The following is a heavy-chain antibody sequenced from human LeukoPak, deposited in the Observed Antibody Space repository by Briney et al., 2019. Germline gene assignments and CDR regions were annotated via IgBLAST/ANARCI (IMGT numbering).Heavy chain of an antibody. D-gene: IGHD3-10*01. V-gene: IGHV3-73*01. CDR3: TRLYYYGSGSYLTPDDAFDI. CDR1: GFTFSGSA. CDR2: IRSKANSYAT. Sequence: GGSLRLSCAASGFTFSGSAMHWVRQASGKGLEWVGRIRSKANSYATAYAASVKGRFTISRDDSKNTAYLQMNSLKTEDTAVYYCTRLYYYGSGSYLTPDDAFDIWGQGTMVTVSS. J-gene: IGHJ3*02.